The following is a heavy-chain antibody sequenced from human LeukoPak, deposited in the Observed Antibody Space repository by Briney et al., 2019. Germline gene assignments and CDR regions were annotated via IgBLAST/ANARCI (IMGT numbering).Heavy chain of an antibody. D-gene: IGHD1-26*01. CDR3: ARGRTVRGTYDY. CDR1: GFTFSSYA. CDR2: ISGSGGST. V-gene: IGHV3-23*01. Sequence: GGSLRLSCAASGFTFSSYAMSWVRQAPGKGLEWASAISGSGGSTYYAASVKGRFTISRDNSKNSLYLQMNSLRAEDTAVYYCARGRTVRGTYDYWGQGTLVTVSS. J-gene: IGHJ4*02.